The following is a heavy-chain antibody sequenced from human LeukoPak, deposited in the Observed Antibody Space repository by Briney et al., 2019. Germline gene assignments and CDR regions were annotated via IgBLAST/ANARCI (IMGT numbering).Heavy chain of an antibody. Sequence: GGSLRLSCAASGFTFSSYSMNWVRQAPGKGLEWVSSISSSSSYIYYADSVKGRFTISRDNAKNSLYLQMNSLRAEDTAVYYCARWGIAATGGNDYWGQGTLVTVSS. CDR2: ISSSSSYI. CDR3: ARWGIAATGGNDY. CDR1: GFTFSSYS. D-gene: IGHD6-13*01. J-gene: IGHJ4*02. V-gene: IGHV3-21*01.